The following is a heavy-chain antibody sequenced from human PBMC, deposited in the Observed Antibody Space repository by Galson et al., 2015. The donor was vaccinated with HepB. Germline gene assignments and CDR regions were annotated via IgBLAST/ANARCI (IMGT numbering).Heavy chain of an antibody. V-gene: IGHV4-34*01. D-gene: IGHD5-18*01. J-gene: IGHJ3*02. CDR3: ARGLDYGGYSYDLGKAFDI. CDR1: SGSFSGYY. CDR2: INHGGYT. Sequence: SETLSLTCGVESGSFSGYYWSWIRQTPGKGLQWIGQINHGGYTNYNPSLRSRVTMSLATSKNQFSLQLRSVTAADTALYYCARGLDYGGYSYDLGKAFDIWGQGTMGTVSS.